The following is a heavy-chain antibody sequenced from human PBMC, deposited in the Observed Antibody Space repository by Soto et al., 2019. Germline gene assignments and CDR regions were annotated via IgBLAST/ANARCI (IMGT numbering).Heavy chain of an antibody. V-gene: IGHV3-21*01. CDR1: GFTFSSYS. D-gene: IGHD3-22*01. J-gene: IGHJ6*02. CDR3: ARVVDYCDPYYCYGMDV. CDR2: ISCSTSYI. Sequence: EVQLVESGGGLVKPGGSLRLSCAASGFTFSSYSMNWVRQAPGKGLEWVSSISCSTSYIYYAGSVKGRFPISRDNAKNSLSLQMHSLRAEDTAVYYCARVVDYCDPYYCYGMDVWGQGTTVTVSS.